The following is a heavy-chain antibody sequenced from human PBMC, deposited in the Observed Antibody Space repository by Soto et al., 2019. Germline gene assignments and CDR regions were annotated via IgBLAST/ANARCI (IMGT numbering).Heavy chain of an antibody. D-gene: IGHD6-13*01. CDR2: ISGSGGST. J-gene: IGHJ4*02. CDR1: GFTFSSYG. Sequence: PGGSLRLSCAASGFTFSSYGMSWVRQAPGKGLEWVSGISGSGGSTYYADSVKGRFTISRDNPKNTLYLQMNSLIAEDTAVYYCAKEGRYSSSRGYFDYWGQGTLVTVSS. V-gene: IGHV3-23*01. CDR3: AKEGRYSSSRGYFDY.